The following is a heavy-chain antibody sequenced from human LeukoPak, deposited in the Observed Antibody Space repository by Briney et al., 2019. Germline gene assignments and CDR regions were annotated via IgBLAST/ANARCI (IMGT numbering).Heavy chain of an antibody. CDR1: GGSISSSSYY. CDR2: IYYSGST. CDR3: ARDRGKWELPDFDY. Sequence: SETLSLTCTVSGGSISSSSYYWGWIRQPPGKVLEWIGSIYYSGSTYYNPSLKSRVTISVDTSKNQFSLKLSSVTAADTAVYYCARDRGKWELPDFDYWGQGTLVTVSS. J-gene: IGHJ4*02. V-gene: IGHV4-39*07. D-gene: IGHD1-26*01.